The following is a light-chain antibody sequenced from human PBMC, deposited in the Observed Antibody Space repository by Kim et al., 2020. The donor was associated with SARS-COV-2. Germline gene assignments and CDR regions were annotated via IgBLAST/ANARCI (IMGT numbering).Light chain of an antibody. CDR3: QKYNSAPWT. V-gene: IGKV1-27*01. CDR2: AAS. Sequence: ASIGDRGTITCRASQDIANSLAWYQQKPGKAPKVLIYAASTLQAGVPSRFSGSGSGTEFTLTIDSLQTEDVATYYCQKYNSAPWTFGPGTKVDIK. CDR1: QDIANS. J-gene: IGKJ1*01.